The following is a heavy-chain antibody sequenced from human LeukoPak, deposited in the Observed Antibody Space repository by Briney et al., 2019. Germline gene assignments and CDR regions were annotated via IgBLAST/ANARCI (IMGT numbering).Heavy chain of an antibody. J-gene: IGHJ5*02. Sequence: QPGRSLRLSCAASGFTFSSNSMNWVRQAPGKGLEWVSYISSSSGTIYYADSVKGRFTISRDNAKNSLYLQMNSLRAEDTAVYYCARELGYCSGGSCYNIRFDPWGQGTLVTVSS. CDR2: ISSSSGTI. CDR3: ARELGYCSGGSCYNIRFDP. V-gene: IGHV3-48*01. D-gene: IGHD2-15*01. CDR1: GFTFSSNS.